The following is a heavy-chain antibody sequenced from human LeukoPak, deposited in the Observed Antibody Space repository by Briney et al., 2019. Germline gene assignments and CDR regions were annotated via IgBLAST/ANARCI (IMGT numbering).Heavy chain of an antibody. CDR3: ARDGGRSGSYRAYFDY. CDR1: GFTFSDYY. Sequence: GGSLRLSCAASGFTFSDYYMSWIRQAAGKGLEWVSYISSSSSYTNYADSVKGRFTISRDNAKNSLYLQMNSLRAEDTAVYYCARDGGRSGSYRAYFDYWGQGTLVTVSS. CDR2: ISSSSSYT. D-gene: IGHD1-26*01. J-gene: IGHJ4*02. V-gene: IGHV3-11*05.